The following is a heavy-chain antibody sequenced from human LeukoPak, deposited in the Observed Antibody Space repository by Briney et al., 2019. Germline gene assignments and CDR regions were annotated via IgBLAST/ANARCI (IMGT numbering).Heavy chain of an antibody. CDR1: GYTFTSYG. CDR2: ISAYNGNT. D-gene: IGHD3-10*01. Sequence: ASVKVSCKASGYTFTSYGISWVRQAPGQGLEWMGWISAYNGNTNYAQKLQGRVTMTTDTSTSTAYMELRSLRSDDTAVYYCARTSGILWFGELRDAFDIWGQGTMVTVSS. J-gene: IGHJ3*02. CDR3: ARTSGILWFGELRDAFDI. V-gene: IGHV1-18*01.